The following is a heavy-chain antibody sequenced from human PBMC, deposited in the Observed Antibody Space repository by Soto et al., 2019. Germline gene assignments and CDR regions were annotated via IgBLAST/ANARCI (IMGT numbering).Heavy chain of an antibody. D-gene: IGHD2-21*02. CDR3: ARTYCGGDCPTHDALDI. CDR2: ISYDGSNK. J-gene: IGHJ3*02. Sequence: QVQLVESGGGVVQPGRSLRLSCAASGFTFSSYAMHWVRQAPGKGLEWVAVISYDGSNKYYADSVKGRFTISRDNSKNTLYLQMNSLRAEDTAVYYCARTYCGGDCPTHDALDIWGQGTMVTVSS. V-gene: IGHV3-30-3*01. CDR1: GFTFSSYA.